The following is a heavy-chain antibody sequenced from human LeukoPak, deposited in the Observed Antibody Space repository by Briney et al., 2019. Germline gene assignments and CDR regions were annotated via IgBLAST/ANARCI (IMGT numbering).Heavy chain of an antibody. V-gene: IGHV3-53*01. J-gene: IGHJ4*02. CDR1: GFIVRDCY. D-gene: IGHD3-22*01. CDR3: ARAAYDTNGFTANHDY. CDR2: LYSDGTT. Sequence: GSLRLSCAASGFIVRDCYMSWVRQAPGKGLEWVSVLYSDGTTFYTDSVKGRFTISRDNSKNTLHLQMNNLRDEDTAMYYCARAAYDTNGFTANHDYWGQGTLVTVSS.